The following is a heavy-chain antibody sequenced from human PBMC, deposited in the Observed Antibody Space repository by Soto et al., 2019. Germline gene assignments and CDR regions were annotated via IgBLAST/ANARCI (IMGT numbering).Heavy chain of an antibody. Sequence: PGESLKISCKGSGYSFSNYWIGWVRQMPGKGLEWMGIIYPGDSDTRYSPSFQGQVTISADKSISTAYLQWNSLKASDTAMYYCTRTSAAGKYYYGMDVWGQGTTVTVSS. CDR1: GYSFSNYW. CDR3: TRTSAAGKYYYGMDV. V-gene: IGHV5-51*01. J-gene: IGHJ6*02. D-gene: IGHD6-13*01. CDR2: IYPGDSDT.